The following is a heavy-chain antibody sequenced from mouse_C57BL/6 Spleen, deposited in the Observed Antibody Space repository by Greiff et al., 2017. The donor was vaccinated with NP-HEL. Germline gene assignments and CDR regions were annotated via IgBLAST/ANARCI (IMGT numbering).Heavy chain of an antibody. CDR1: GFTFSSYG. V-gene: IGHV5-6*01. J-gene: IGHJ1*03. CDR2: ISSGGSYT. CDR3: ARHYYGSSYWYFDV. D-gene: IGHD1-1*01. Sequence: EVMLVESGGDLVKPGGSLKLSCAASGFTFSSYGMSWVRQTPDKRLEWVATISSGGSYTYYPDSVKGRFTISRDNAKNTLYLQMSSLKSEDTAIYYCARHYYGSSYWYFDVWGTGTTVTVSS.